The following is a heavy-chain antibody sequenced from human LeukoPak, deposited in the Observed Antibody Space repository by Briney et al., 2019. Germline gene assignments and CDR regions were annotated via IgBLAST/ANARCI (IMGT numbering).Heavy chain of an antibody. CDR3: ASISGSFPFDY. V-gene: IGHV3-23*01. CDR2: VTGAGGDT. J-gene: IGHJ4*02. D-gene: IGHD1-26*01. Sequence: GGSLRLSCAASGFTFKSYAMNWVRQAPGKGLEWVSTVTGAGGDTYYADSVKGRFTISRDNSKNTLYLQMNSLRAEDTAVYYCASISGSFPFDYWGQGTLVTVSS. CDR1: GFTFKSYA.